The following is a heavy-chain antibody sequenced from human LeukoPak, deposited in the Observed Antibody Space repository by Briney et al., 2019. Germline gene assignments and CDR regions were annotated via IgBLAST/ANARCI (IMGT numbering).Heavy chain of an antibody. CDR3: ARDVLTTVTPGWFDP. V-gene: IGHV7-4-1*02. CDR2: INTNTGNP. J-gene: IGHJ5*02. CDR1: GYTFISYV. D-gene: IGHD4-17*01. Sequence: GASVKVSCKASGYTFISYVMNWVRQAPGQGLEWMGWINTNTGNPTYAQGFTGRFVFSLGTSVSTAYLQISSLKAEDTAVYFCARDVLTTVTPGWFDPWGQGTLVTVSS.